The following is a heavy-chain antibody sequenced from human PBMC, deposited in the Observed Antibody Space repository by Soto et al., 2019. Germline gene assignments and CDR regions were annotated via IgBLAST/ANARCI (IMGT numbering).Heavy chain of an antibody. CDR2: ISTWNGGK. V-gene: IGHV1-18*04. CDR1: GYTFTDYG. Sequence: QVPLVQSGAEVKEPGASVKVSCKPSGYTFTDYGFSWLRQAPGQRPEWMGWISTWNGGKRDAQKFRGRVTMTRDTSTRTAYMELRGLRSDDTAVYYCARLNSEYAVDYWGQGTLVSVSS. CDR3: ARLNSEYAVDY. J-gene: IGHJ4*02. D-gene: IGHD1-26*01.